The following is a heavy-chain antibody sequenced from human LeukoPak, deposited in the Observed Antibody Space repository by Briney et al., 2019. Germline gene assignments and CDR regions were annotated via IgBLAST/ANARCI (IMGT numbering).Heavy chain of an antibody. CDR2: ISYDGSNK. D-gene: IGHD3-22*01. CDR1: GFTFSSYA. J-gene: IGHJ6*03. V-gene: IGHV3-30*04. Sequence: GGSLRLSCAASGFTFSSYAMHWVRQAPGKGLEWVAVISYDGSNKYYADSVKGRFTISRDNSKNTLYLQMNSLRAEDTAVYYCARVHSSGPPSHYYYYYYMDVWGKGTTVTVSS. CDR3: ARVHSSGPPSHYYYYYYMDV.